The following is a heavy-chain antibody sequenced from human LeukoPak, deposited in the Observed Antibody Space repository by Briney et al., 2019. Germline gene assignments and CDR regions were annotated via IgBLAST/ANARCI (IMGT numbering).Heavy chain of an antibody. CDR3: MRVSAAGTSPDY. CDR1: GFTFSTST. V-gene: IGHV3-21*01. Sequence: SGGSLRLSCAASGFTFSTSTMNWVRQAPGKGLQWVSSISSSNDYIYYADSVKGRFTISRDNAKNTLYLQMNSLRAEDTAVYYCMRVSAAGTSPDYWGQGTLVTVSS. J-gene: IGHJ4*02. D-gene: IGHD6-13*01. CDR2: ISSSNDYI.